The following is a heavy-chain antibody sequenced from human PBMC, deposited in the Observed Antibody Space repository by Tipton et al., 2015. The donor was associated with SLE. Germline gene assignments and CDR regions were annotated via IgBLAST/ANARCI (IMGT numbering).Heavy chain of an antibody. J-gene: IGHJ4*02. V-gene: IGHV4-39*07. CDR2: IYYSGST. CDR3: ARRNGYSSGWVDY. Sequence: LRLSCTVSGGSISSSSYYWGWNRQPPGKGLEWIGSIYYSGSTYYNPSLKSRVTISVDTSKNQFSLKLSSVTAADTAVYYCARRNGYSSGWVDYWGQGTLVTVSS. D-gene: IGHD6-19*01. CDR1: GGSISSSSYY.